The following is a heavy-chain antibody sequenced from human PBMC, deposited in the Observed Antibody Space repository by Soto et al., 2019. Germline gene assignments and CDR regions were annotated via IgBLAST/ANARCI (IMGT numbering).Heavy chain of an antibody. CDR2: ISGSGNYT. CDR3: AREGINNYNEYYFDS. J-gene: IGHJ4*02. Sequence: KSVGSLRLSCAASGFTFSSYSMNWVRQAPGKGLEWVSSISGSGNYTHYADFLRGRFTISRDNAKTSLYLQMNSLRAEDTAVYYCAREGINNYNEYYFDSWGQGTVVTVSS. CDR1: GFTFSSYS. D-gene: IGHD4-4*01. V-gene: IGHV3-21*01.